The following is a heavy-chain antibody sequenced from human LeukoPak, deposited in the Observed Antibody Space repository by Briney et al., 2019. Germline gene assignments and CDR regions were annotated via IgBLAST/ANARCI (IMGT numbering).Heavy chain of an antibody. CDR3: AREMITGTTGY. J-gene: IGHJ4*02. CDR1: GGSFSGYY. CDR2: INHSGST. Sequence: SETLSLTCAVYGGSFSGYYWSWIRQPPGKGLEWIGEINHSGSTNYNPSLKSRVTISVDTSKNQFSLKLSSVTAADTAVYYCAREMITGTTGYWGQGTLVTVSS. V-gene: IGHV4-34*01. D-gene: IGHD1-7*01.